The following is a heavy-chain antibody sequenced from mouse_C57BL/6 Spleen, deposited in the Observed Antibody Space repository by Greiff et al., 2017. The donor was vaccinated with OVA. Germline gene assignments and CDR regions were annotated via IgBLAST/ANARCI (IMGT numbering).Heavy chain of an antibody. CDR3: ARSGATVVATDYYAMDY. CDR2: IDPSDSET. D-gene: IGHD1-1*01. Sequence: VQLQQPGAELVRPGSSVKLSCKASGYTFTSYWMHWVKQRPIQGLEWIGNIDPSDSETHYNQKFKDKATLTVDKSSSTAYMQLSSLTSEDSAVYYGARSGATVVATDYYAMDYWGQGTSVTVSS. CDR1: GYTFTSYW. V-gene: IGHV1-52*01. J-gene: IGHJ4*01.